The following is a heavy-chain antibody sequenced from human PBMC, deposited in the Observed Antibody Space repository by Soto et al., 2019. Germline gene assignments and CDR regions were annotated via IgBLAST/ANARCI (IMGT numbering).Heavy chain of an antibody. CDR1: GFSFRNYA. CDR3: ARDVDDRGVHF. D-gene: IGHD3-3*02. J-gene: IGHJ4*02. Sequence: GGSLRLSCAASGFSFRNYAMTWVRQAPGQGQEYVSSITSSGDHTFYADSVKGRFTISRDNSMNTLYLQMNSLRVEYTAIYYCARDVDDRGVHFWGQGTLVTGSS. CDR2: ITSSGDHT. V-gene: IGHV3-23*01.